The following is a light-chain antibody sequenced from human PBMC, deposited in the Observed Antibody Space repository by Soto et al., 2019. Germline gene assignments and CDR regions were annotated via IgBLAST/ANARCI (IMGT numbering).Light chain of an antibody. Sequence: DIQMTQSPSSLSASVGDRVTITCRASQSISNYLNWYQQSPGKAPKLLIYAASTLQSGVPSRFSGNGSGTDFTLTISSLQPEDFATYYCQQSYNTPRTFGQGTKVEIK. CDR2: AAS. J-gene: IGKJ1*01. CDR3: QQSYNTPRT. V-gene: IGKV1-39*01. CDR1: QSISNY.